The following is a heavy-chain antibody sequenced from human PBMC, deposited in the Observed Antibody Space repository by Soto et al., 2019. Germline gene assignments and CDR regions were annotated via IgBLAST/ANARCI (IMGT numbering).Heavy chain of an antibody. D-gene: IGHD3-10*01. CDR2: IYYSGST. CDR1: GGSISSGGYY. Sequence: QVQLQESGPGLVKPSQTLSLTCTVSGGSISSGGYYWSWIRQHPGKGLEWIGYIYYSGSTYYNPSLKSRVTISVDTSKNQFSLKLSSVTAADTAVYYCARERITMVRGVIITSISNWFDPWGQGTLVTVSS. CDR3: ARERITMVRGVIITSISNWFDP. V-gene: IGHV4-31*03. J-gene: IGHJ5*02.